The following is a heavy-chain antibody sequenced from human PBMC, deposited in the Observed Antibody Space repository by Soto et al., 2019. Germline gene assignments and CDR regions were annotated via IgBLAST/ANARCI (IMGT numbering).Heavy chain of an antibody. J-gene: IGHJ5*02. D-gene: IGHD4-17*01. CDR1: GFTFSSYA. V-gene: IGHV3-23*01. CDR2: ISGSGGST. CDR3: AKDPTRYGDYVNWFDP. Sequence: GGSLRLSCAASGFTFSSYAMSWVRQAPGKGLEWVSAISGSGGSTYYADSVKGRFTISRDNSKNTLYLQMNSLRAEDTAVYYCAKDPTRYGDYVNWFDPWGQGTLVTVSS.